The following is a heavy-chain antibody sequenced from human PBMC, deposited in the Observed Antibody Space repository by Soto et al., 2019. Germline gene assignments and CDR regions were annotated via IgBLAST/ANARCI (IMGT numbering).Heavy chain of an antibody. CDR1: GYTFRSYD. D-gene: IGHD6-13*01. CDR3: ARAYSSTWYEGGY. CDR2: MNPNSGNT. J-gene: IGHJ4*02. V-gene: IGHV1-8*01. Sequence: QVQLVQSGAEVKKPGASVKVSCKASGYTFRSYDITWVRQATGQGLEWMGWMNPNSGNTGYAQKFQGRVTMTRDTPTSAAYMQLSSLRSEDTAIYYGARAYSSTWYEGGYWGQGTLVTVSS.